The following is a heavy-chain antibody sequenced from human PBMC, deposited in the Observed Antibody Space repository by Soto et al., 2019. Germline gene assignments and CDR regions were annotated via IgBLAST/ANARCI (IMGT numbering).Heavy chain of an antibody. CDR3: AKDTYFEGHYYGMDV. D-gene: IGHD1-26*01. Sequence: QVQLVESGGGVVQPGRSLRLSCAASGFTFSSYGMHWVRQAPGKGLEWVAVISYDGSNKYYADSVKGRFTISRDNSKNTLYLQMNSLRAEYTAVYYCAKDTYFEGHYYGMDVWGQGTTVTVSS. V-gene: IGHV3-30*18. CDR2: ISYDGSNK. J-gene: IGHJ6*02. CDR1: GFTFSSYG.